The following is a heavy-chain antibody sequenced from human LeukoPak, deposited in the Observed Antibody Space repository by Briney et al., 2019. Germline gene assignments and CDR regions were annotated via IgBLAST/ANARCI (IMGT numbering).Heavy chain of an antibody. Sequence: LSLTYTVSGGSISIYYWSWVRQPPGKGLEWMGYVYNSGNTDYNPSLKSRVTISADTSKNQFSLKLSSVTAADTAVYYCARGPLLRGYSSSWYSPRFDYWGQGTLVTVSS. V-gene: IGHV4-59*12. CDR2: VYNSGNT. D-gene: IGHD6-13*01. CDR3: ARGPLLRGYSSSWYSPRFDY. J-gene: IGHJ4*02. CDR1: GGSISIYY.